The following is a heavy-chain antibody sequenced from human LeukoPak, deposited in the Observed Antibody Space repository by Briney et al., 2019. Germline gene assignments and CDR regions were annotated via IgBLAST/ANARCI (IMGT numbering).Heavy chain of an antibody. CDR2: ISGSGGST. D-gene: IGHD3-22*01. J-gene: IGHJ4*02. CDR1: GFTFSSYA. V-gene: IGHV3-23*01. CDR3: ARAYSGYSIDF. Sequence: GGSLRLSCAASGFTFSSYAMSWVRQAPGKGLEWFSAISGSGGSTYYADSLKGRFTISRDNSKNTQYLQMNSLRAENTAVYYCARAYSGYSIDFWGQVTLVTVSS.